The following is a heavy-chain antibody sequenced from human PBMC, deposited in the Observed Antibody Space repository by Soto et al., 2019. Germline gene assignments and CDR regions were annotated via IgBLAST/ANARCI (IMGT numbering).Heavy chain of an antibody. D-gene: IGHD3-10*01. V-gene: IGHV3-33*01. CDR2: TYYDGNNK. CDR1: GFTFSGYA. Sequence: QVQLVESGGGVVQPGRSLRLSGAASGFTFSGYAMHWVRQAPATGLEWGRFTYYDGNNKYYTDSVKGRFSISRDNTRNTLYLQMHSLRAEDTAVYYCVSRSGSGSSGVYAMDVWGHWTMVTVSS. CDR3: VSRSGSGSSGVYAMDV. J-gene: IGHJ6*02.